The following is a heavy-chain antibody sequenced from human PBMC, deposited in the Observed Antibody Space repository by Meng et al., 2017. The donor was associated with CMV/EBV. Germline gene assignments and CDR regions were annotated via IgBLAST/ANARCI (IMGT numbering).Heavy chain of an antibody. Sequence: QAHVVESGAGVRRPGSPVKGSCKAVGGTFSSYAISWVRQAPGQGLEWMGGIIPIFGTANYAQKFQGRVTITADESTSTAYMELSSLRSEDTAVYYCASVTGIGWWYFDLWGRGTLVTVSS. D-gene: IGHD1-20*01. J-gene: IGHJ2*01. CDR3: ASVTGIGWWYFDL. CDR1: GGTFSSYA. V-gene: IGHV1-69*12. CDR2: IIPIFGTA.